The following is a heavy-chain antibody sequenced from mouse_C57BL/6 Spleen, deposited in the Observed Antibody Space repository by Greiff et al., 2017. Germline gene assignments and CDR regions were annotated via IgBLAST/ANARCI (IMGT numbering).Heavy chain of an antibody. Sequence: QVQLQQSGPELVKPGASVKISCKASGYAFSSSWMNWVKQRPGKGLEWIGRIYPGDGDTNYNGKFKGKATLTADKSSSTAYMQLSSLTSEDSAVYFCARRDGDYWGQGTSVTVSS. D-gene: IGHD2-3*01. J-gene: IGHJ4*01. CDR3: ARRDGDY. CDR2: IYPGDGDT. CDR1: GYAFSSSW. V-gene: IGHV1-82*01.